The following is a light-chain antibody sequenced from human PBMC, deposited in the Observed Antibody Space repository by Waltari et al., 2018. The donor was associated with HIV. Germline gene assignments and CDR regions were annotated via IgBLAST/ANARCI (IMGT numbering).Light chain of an antibody. V-gene: IGLV1-47*01. CDR2: RNN. Sequence: VLTQPPSPPGTPGPRLTISFSGSNSTIRRISVSWYQQLPGAAPKLLIYRNNQRPSGVPDRFSGSKSGTSASLAISGLRSEDEADYYCGTWDNNLSGWVFGAGTKMAVL. J-gene: IGLJ3*02. CDR1: NSTIRRIS. CDR3: GTWDNNLSGWV.